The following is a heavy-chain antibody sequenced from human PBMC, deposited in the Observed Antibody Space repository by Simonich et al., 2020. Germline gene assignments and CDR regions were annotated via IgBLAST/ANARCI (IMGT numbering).Heavy chain of an antibody. J-gene: IGHJ4*02. Sequence: QVQLVQSGAEVKKPGASVKVSCKASGYTFTSYGISWVRQAPGQGHEWMGGITAYNGNTNYAQKLQGRVTRTTDTSTRTAYMELRSLRSDDTAVYYCARDQGGRAAAATDYWGQGTLVTVSS. CDR2: ITAYNGNT. CDR3: ARDQGGRAAAATDY. D-gene: IGHD6-13*01. V-gene: IGHV1-18*01. CDR1: GYTFTSYG.